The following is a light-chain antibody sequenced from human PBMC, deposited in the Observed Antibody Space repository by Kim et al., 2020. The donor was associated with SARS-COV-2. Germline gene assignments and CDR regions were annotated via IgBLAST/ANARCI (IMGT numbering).Light chain of an antibody. J-gene: IGKJ4*02. CDR1: QSVRSDL. Sequence: SRGQRATLSCRASQSVRSDLMAWYQQRPGQPPRVPMYGASRRAIGIADRFSGSGSGTDFTLTISRLEPEDFAVYYCQQYGNSPFTFGEGTKVDIK. V-gene: IGKV3-20*01. CDR2: GAS. CDR3: QQYGNSPFT.